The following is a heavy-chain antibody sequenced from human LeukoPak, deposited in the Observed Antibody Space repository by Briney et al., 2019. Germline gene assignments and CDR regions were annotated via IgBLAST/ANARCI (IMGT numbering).Heavy chain of an antibody. Sequence: GGSLRLSCAASGFTFSSYGMHWVRQAPGKGLEWVAVIWYDGSSKYYADSVKGQFTISRDYSKNTLYLQMNSLRAEDTAVYYCARDLGSWPGSYFDYWGQGTLVTVSS. V-gene: IGHV3-33*01. CDR3: ARDLGSWPGSYFDY. CDR1: GFTFSSYG. CDR2: IWYDGSSK. J-gene: IGHJ4*02. D-gene: IGHD3-10*01.